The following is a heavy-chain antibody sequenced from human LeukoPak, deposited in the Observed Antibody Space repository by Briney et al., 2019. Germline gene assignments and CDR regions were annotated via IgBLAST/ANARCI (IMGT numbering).Heavy chain of an antibody. J-gene: IGHJ4*02. CDR3: APDPNKWLRNY. V-gene: IGHV3-23*01. CDR1: GFTFSSYA. CDR2: ISGSGSST. D-gene: IGHD5-12*01. Sequence: VQPGGSLRLSCAASGFTFSSYAMSWVRPAPGKGLEWISTISGSGSSTDFADSVKGRFTISRDNSKNTLNLQMNNLRAEDTAIYYCAPDPNKWLRNYWGQGTLVTVSS.